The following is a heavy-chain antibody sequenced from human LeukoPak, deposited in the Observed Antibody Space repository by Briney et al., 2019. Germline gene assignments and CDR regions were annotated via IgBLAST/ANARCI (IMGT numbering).Heavy chain of an antibody. CDR1: GGTFSSYA. Sequence: ASVKVPCKASGGTFSSYAISWVRQAPGQGLEWMGGIIPIFGTANYAQKFQGRVTITADESTSTAYMELSSLRSEDTAVYFCASAPRYSSSWPNNWFDPWGQGTLVTVSS. D-gene: IGHD6-13*01. J-gene: IGHJ5*02. CDR2: IIPIFGTA. CDR3: ASAPRYSSSWPNNWFDP. V-gene: IGHV1-69*13.